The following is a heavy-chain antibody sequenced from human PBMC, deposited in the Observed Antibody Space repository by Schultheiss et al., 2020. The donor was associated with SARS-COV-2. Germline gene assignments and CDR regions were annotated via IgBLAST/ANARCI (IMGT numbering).Heavy chain of an antibody. CDR3: ARLLGAHYYFDY. D-gene: IGHD1-26*01. CDR1: GGSISSGGYY. J-gene: IGHJ4*02. V-gene: IGHV4-61*08. Sequence: SETLSLTCTVSGGSISSGGYYWSWIRQHPGKGLEWIGYIYYSGSTNYNPSLKSRVTISVDTSKNQFSLKLSSVTAADTAVYYCARLLGAHYYFDYWGRGTLVTVSS. CDR2: IYYSGST.